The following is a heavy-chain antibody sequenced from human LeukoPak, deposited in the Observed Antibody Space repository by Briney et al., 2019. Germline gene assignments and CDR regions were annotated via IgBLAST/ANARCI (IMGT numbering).Heavy chain of an antibody. Sequence: GGSLSLSCAASGFTFSSYAMSWVRQAPGKGLEWVSAISGSGGSTYYADSVKGRFTIPRDNSKNTLYLQMNSLRAEDTAVYYCANRGNTVTTLDYWGQGTLVTVSS. D-gene: IGHD4-17*01. CDR1: GFTFSSYA. CDR2: ISGSGGST. CDR3: ANRGNTVTTLDY. V-gene: IGHV3-23*01. J-gene: IGHJ4*02.